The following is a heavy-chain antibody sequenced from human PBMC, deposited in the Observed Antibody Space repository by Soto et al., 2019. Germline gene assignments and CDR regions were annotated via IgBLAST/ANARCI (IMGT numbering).Heavy chain of an antibody. J-gene: IGHJ4*01. CDR3: ARLYWSYYASSGYLDQ. D-gene: IGHD3-22*01. CDR1: NGSISNGGYY. V-gene: IGHV4-30-4*01. CDR2: VYFTGTT. Sequence: QVQLQESGPGLVRPSETLSLTCTVSNGSISNGGYYCVWVRQSPGKGLESIGYVYFTGTTYYNPSLQSRLSISVDRSKNQMSLRLISVTAADTAVYYCARLYWSYYASSGYLDQWGHGPLVTVSS.